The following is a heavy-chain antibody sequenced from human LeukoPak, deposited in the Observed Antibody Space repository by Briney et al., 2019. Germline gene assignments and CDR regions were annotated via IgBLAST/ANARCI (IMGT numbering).Heavy chain of an antibody. CDR1: GFTFSSYW. V-gene: IGHV3-7*03. Sequence: GGSLRLSCAASGFTFSSYWMSWVRQAPGKGLEWVANIKQDGSEKYYVDSVKGRFTISRDNAKNSLYLQMNSLRAEDTAVYYCARELTYCSGGSCFHFDYWCQGTLVTVSS. J-gene: IGHJ4*02. D-gene: IGHD2-15*01. CDR3: ARELTYCSGGSCFHFDY. CDR2: IKQDGSEK.